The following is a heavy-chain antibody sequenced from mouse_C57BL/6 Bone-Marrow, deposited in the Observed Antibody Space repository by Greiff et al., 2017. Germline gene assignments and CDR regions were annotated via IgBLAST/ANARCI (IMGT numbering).Heavy chain of an antibody. J-gene: IGHJ3*01. CDR2: ISDGGSYT. CDR1: GFTFSSYA. D-gene: IGHD2-3*01. V-gene: IGHV5-4*03. Sequence: EVNVVESGGGLVKPGGSLQLSCAASGFTFSSYAMSWVRQTPEKRLEWVATISDGGSYTYYPDNVKGRFTISRDTATNNLYLQMSHLKSEDTAMYYCASDDGDDEPFPYRGPSALVPVS. CDR3: ASDDGDDEPFPY.